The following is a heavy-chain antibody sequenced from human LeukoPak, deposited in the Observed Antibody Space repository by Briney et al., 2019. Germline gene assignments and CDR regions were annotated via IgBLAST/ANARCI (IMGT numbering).Heavy chain of an antibody. V-gene: IGHV3-23*01. CDR1: GFTFSSYA. D-gene: IGHD4-17*01. Sequence: GGSLRPSCAASGFTFSSYAVSWVRQAPGKGLEWVSAISGSGGSTYYADSVKGRFTISRDNPKNTLYLQMNSLRAEDTAVYYCAKRTMTTDAFDIWGQGTMVTVSS. CDR2: ISGSGGST. CDR3: AKRTMTTDAFDI. J-gene: IGHJ3*02.